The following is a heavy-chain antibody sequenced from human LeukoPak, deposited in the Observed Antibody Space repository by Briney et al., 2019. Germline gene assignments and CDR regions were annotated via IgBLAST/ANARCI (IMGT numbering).Heavy chain of an antibody. CDR1: GVSISNDYYQ. D-gene: IGHD3-10*01. CDR2: ISYSGST. V-gene: IGHV4-39*07. J-gene: IGHJ6*03. CDR3: ASDRPNNYGSGNYYNVGYYMAV. Sequence: SETLSLTCTVSGVSISNDYYQWVWIRQPPGKGLEWIASISYSGSTYYNPSLKSRVTISVDTSKSQFSLNLSSVTAADTAVYYCASDRPNNYGSGNYYNVGYYMAVWGNGTRVTVSS.